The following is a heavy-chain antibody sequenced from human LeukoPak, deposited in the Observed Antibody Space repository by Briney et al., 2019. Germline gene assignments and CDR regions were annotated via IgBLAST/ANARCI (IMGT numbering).Heavy chain of an antibody. V-gene: IGHV5-51*01. D-gene: IGHD6-19*01. Sequence: GESLKISCQGSGYSFTSYWIGWVRQMPGKGLEWMGIIYPGDSDTRYSPSFQGQVTISADKSISTAYLQWSSLKASDTAMYYCASQTSGIAVAGNFDYWGQGTLVTVSS. CDR1: GYSFTSYW. CDR2: IYPGDSDT. J-gene: IGHJ4*02. CDR3: ASQTSGIAVAGNFDY.